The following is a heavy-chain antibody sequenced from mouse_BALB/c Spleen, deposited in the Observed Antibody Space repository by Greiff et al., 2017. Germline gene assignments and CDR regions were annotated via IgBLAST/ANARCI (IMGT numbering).Heavy chain of an antibody. D-gene: IGHD2-2*01. CDR1: GFTFTDYY. V-gene: IGHV7-3*02. J-gene: IGHJ2*01. CDR3: ARDMRGYNVLDY. Sequence: EVQLVESGGGLVQPGGSLRLSCATSGFTFTDYYMSWVRQPPGKALEWLGFIRNKANGYTTEYSASVKGRFTISRDNSQSILYLQMNTLRAEDSATYYCARDMRGYNVLDYWGQGTTLTVSS. CDR2: IRNKANGYTT.